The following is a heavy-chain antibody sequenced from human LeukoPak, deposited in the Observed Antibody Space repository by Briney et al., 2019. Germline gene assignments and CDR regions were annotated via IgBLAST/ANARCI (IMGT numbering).Heavy chain of an antibody. J-gene: IGHJ6*03. CDR1: GFTFSSYA. CDR3: AKYRSSSSSGYYYYMDV. V-gene: IGHV3-23*01. Sequence: GGSLRLSCAASGFTFSSYAMSWVRQAPGKGLEWVSAISGSGGSTYYADSVKGRFTISRDNSKNSLYLQMNSLRAEDTAVYYCAKYRSSSSSGYYYYMDVWGKGTTVTVSS. CDR2: ISGSGGST. D-gene: IGHD6-6*01.